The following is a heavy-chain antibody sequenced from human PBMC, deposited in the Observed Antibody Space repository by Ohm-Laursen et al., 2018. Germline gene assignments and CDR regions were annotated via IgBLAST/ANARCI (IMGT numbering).Heavy chain of an antibody. CDR1: GFTFSSYG. CDR3: AKGDSGGNYFDY. CDR2: ISYDGSNK. J-gene: IGHJ4*02. D-gene: IGHD4-23*01. Sequence: RSLRLSCAASGFTFSSYGMHWVRQAPGKGLEWVAVISYDGSNKYYADSVKGRFTISRDNSKNTLYLQMNSLRAEDTAVYYCAKGDSGGNYFDYWGQGTLVTVPS. V-gene: IGHV3-30*18.